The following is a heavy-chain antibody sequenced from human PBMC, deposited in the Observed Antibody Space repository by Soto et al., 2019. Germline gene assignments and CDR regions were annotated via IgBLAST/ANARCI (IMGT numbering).Heavy chain of an antibody. V-gene: IGHV6-1*02. CDR1: GDSVSSNSAA. Sequence: QVQLQQSGPGLVKPSQTLSLTCAISGDSVSSNSAAWHWIRQSPSRGLEWLGRTYYRSKWYNDYAVSVKSRITINPDTSKNQFSLQLKSVTPDDTAVYYCARERKYQLLSWYWFDPWGQGTLVTVSS. D-gene: IGHD2-2*01. J-gene: IGHJ5*02. CDR2: TYYRSKWYN. CDR3: ARERKYQLLSWYWFDP.